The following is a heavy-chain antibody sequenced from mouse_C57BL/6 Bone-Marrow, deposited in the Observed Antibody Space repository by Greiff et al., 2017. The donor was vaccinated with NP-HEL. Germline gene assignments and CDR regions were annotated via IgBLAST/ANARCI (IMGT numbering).Heavy chain of an antibody. Sequence: EVQLQESGPGLVKPSQSLSLTCSVTGYSITSGYYWNWIRQFPGNKLEWMGYISYDGSNNYNPSLKNRISITRDTSKNQFFLKLNSVTTEDTATYYCAREGDYDYDGYWGQGTLVTVSA. J-gene: IGHJ3*01. CDR3: AREGDYDYDGY. V-gene: IGHV3-6*01. CDR2: ISYDGSN. D-gene: IGHD2-4*01. CDR1: GYSITSGYY.